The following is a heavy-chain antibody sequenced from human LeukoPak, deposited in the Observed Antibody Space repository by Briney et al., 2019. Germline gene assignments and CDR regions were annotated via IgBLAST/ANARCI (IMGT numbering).Heavy chain of an antibody. CDR2: INHSGST. D-gene: IGHD6-19*01. CDR1: GGSFSGYY. CDR3: ARRYSSGWYQGFDY. V-gene: IGHV4-34*01. J-gene: IGHJ4*02. Sequence: SETLSLTCAVYGGSFSGYYWSWIRQPPGKGLEWIGEINHSGSTNYNPSLKSRVTISVDTSKNQFSLKLSSVTAADTAVYYCARRYSSGWYQGFDYWGQGTLVTVSS.